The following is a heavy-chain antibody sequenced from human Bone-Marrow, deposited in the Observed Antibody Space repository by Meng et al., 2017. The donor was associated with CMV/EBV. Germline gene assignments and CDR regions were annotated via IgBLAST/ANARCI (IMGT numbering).Heavy chain of an antibody. CDR1: GYTFTSYA. V-gene: IGHV1-3*02. CDR3: ARLSSNYYDSSGRNWFDP. D-gene: IGHD3-22*01. CDR2: SNAGNGNT. Sequence: ASVKVSCKASGYTFTSYAMHWVRQAPGQRLEWMGWSNAGNGNTKYSQEFQGRVTIARDTSASTAYMELSSLRSEDTAVYYCARLSSNYYDSSGRNWFDPWGQGTLVTVSS. J-gene: IGHJ5*02.